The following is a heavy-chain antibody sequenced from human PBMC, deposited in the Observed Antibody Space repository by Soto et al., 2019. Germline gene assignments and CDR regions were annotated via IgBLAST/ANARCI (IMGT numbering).Heavy chain of an antibody. CDR1: GYSFSSYW. J-gene: IGHJ6*02. CDR3: ARQDETSREDYYGMDV. CDR2: IDPSDSYT. Sequence: GESLKISCKGSGYSFSSYWITWVRQLPGKGLEWMGRIDPSDSYTNYSPSFQGHVTISVDKSISTAYLQWNSLKASDSAMYYCARQDETSREDYYGMDVWGQGTTVTVSS. V-gene: IGHV5-10-1*01.